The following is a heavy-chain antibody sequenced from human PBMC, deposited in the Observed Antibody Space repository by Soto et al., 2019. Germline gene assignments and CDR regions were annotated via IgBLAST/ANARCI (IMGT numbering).Heavy chain of an antibody. CDR1: GYSFSSYW. J-gene: IGHJ6*02. CDR3: ARQDETSREDYYGMDV. CDR2: IDPSDSYT. Sequence: GESLKISCKGSGYSFSSYWITWVRQLPGKGLEWMGRIDPSDSYTNYSPSFQGHVTISVDKSISTAYLQWNSLKASDSAMYYCARQDETSREDYYGMDVWGQGTTVTVSS. V-gene: IGHV5-10-1*01.